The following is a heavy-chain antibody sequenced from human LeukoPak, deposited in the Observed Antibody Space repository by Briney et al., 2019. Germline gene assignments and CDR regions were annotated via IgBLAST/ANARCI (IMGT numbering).Heavy chain of an antibody. D-gene: IGHD2-2*02. Sequence: GGSLRLSCAASGFTFNSYWFHWVRQAPGKGLVWVSRINSDGSDTIYADSVKGRFTISGDNAKSTVYLQMNSLRAEDTAVYHCAKSPIVIVPAAIRRCYYYYMDVWGKGTTVTVSS. J-gene: IGHJ6*03. CDR1: GFTFNSYW. CDR2: INSDGSDT. V-gene: IGHV3-74*01. CDR3: AKSPIVIVPAAIRRCYYYYMDV.